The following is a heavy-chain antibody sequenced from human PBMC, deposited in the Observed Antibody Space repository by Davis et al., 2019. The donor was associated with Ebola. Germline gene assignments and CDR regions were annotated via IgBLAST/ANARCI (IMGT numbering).Heavy chain of an antibody. J-gene: IGHJ3*02. Sequence: AASVKVSCKASGYTFTSYYMHWVRQAPGQGLEWMGIINPSGGSTSYAQKFQGRVTMTRDTSTSTVYMELSSLRSEDTAVYYWARHPRSGDYDSSDTARDNDAFDIWAKGQWSPSLQ. CDR2: INPSGGST. D-gene: IGHD3-22*01. CDR3: ARHPRSGDYDSSDTARDNDAFDI. V-gene: IGHV1-46*01. CDR1: GYTFTSYY.